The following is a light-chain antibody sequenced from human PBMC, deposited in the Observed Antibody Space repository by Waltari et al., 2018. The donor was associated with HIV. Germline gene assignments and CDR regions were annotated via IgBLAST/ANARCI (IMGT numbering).Light chain of an antibody. V-gene: IGLV2-11*01. J-gene: IGLJ3*02. CDR3: CSYAGTSWL. Sequence: QSALTQPRSLSGSPGQSVTISCTGTSNDVGGYDYVSWFQQHPGKAPKLIIYDVTKSPSGVPYRFSASKSGNTASLTISCLQVEDEADYYCCSYAGTSWLFGGGTKVTVL. CDR2: DVT. CDR1: SNDVGGYDY.